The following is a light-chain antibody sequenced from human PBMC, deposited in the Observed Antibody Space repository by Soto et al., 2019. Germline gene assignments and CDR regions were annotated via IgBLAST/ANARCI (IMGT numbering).Light chain of an antibody. CDR3: SSYTNINTRACV. Sequence: ITISCTGTSGDIGSYNRVSWYQQHPGKAPKLIIYEVTDRPSGVSNRFSGSKSGNTASLTISGLQAEDEAEYYCSSYTNINTRACVFGTGTKV. V-gene: IGLV2-14*01. J-gene: IGLJ1*01. CDR1: SGDIGSYNR. CDR2: EVT.